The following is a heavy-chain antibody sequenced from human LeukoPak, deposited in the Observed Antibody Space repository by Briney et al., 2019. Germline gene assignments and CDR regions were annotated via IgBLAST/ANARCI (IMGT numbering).Heavy chain of an antibody. V-gene: IGHV4-31*03. J-gene: IGHJ4*02. CDR1: GVSISSGGYY. Sequence: SEALSLTCTVSGVSISSGGYYWNWIRQHPGKGLEWIGYIYYSGSTYYNPSLKSRVTISVDTSKNQFSLKLSSVTAADTAVYYCARDYGGNSGWFDYWGQGTLVTVSS. D-gene: IGHD4-23*01. CDR2: IYYSGST. CDR3: ARDYGGNSGWFDY.